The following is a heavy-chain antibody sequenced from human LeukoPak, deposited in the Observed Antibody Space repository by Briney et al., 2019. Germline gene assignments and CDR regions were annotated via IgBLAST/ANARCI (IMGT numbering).Heavy chain of an antibody. D-gene: IGHD6-6*01. Sequence: GGSLRLSCAASGFTFSSQWMSWVRQAPGKGLEWVANIKQDGSEKYYVDSVKGRFTISRDNAKNSLYLQMNSLRAEDTAVYYCASAGGRIVARPGYWGQGTLVTVSS. V-gene: IGHV3-7*01. CDR2: IKQDGSEK. CDR1: GFTFSSQW. J-gene: IGHJ4*02. CDR3: ASAGGRIVARPGY.